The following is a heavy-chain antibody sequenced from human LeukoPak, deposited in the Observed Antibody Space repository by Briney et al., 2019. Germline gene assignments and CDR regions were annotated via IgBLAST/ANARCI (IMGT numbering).Heavy chain of an antibody. D-gene: IGHD3-22*01. CDR3: ASTVSWLSQVFDY. CDR1: GGSFSGYY. CDR2: INHSGST. V-gene: IGHV4-34*01. J-gene: IGHJ4*02. Sequence: SETLSLTCAVYGGSFSGYYWSWIRQPPGKGLEWIGEINHSGSTNYNPSLKSRVTISVDTSKNQFSLKLSSVTAADTAVYYCASTVSWLSQVFDYWGQGTLVAVSS.